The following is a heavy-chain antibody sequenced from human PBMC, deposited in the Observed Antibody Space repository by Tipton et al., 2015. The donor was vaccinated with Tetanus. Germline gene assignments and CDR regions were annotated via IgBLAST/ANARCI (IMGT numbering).Heavy chain of an antibody. Sequence: SLRLSCAASGFIFSDHWMTWVRQAPGKGLEWVASIQPDGSEGHFVDSVKGRFTISRDNTKNTLSLQLNSLRADDTAFYYCAKEALGVLNLWGNGTTVIVSS. CDR1: GFIFSDHW. CDR2: IQPDGSEG. D-gene: IGHD1-14*01. J-gene: IGHJ6*04. CDR3: AKEALGVLNL. V-gene: IGHV3-7*03.